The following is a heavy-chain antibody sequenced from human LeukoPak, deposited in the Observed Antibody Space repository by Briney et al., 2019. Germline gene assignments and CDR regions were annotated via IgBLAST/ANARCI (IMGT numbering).Heavy chain of an antibody. CDR3: ASGGNYYDSSGDDAFDI. CDR2: ISSSSSYI. Sequence: NPGGSLRLSCAASGFTFSSYSMNWVRQAPGKGLEWVSSISSSSSYIYYADSVKGRFTISRDNAKNSLYLQMNSLRAEDTAVYYCASGGNYYDSSGDDAFDIWGQGTMVTVSS. CDR1: GFTFSSYS. D-gene: IGHD3-22*01. J-gene: IGHJ3*02. V-gene: IGHV3-21*01.